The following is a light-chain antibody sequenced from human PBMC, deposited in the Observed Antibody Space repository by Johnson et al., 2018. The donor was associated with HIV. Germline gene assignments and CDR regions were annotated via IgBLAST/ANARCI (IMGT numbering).Light chain of an antibody. J-gene: IGLJ1*01. CDR3: GTWDSSLSAFYV. Sequence: QSVLTQPPSVSAAPGQKVTISCSGSSSNIGNNYVSWYQQLPGTAPKLLIYDNNKRPSGIPDRFSGSKYGTSATLGITGLQTGDEDAYYCGTWDSSLSAFYVFGTGTKVTVL. V-gene: IGLV1-51*01. CDR1: SSNIGNNY. CDR2: DNN.